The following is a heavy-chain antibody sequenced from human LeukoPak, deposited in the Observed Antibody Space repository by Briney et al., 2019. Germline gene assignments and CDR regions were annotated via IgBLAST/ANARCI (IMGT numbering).Heavy chain of an antibody. CDR3: ARDHTSGWYENWFDP. V-gene: IGHV1-2*02. Sequence: GASVKVSCKASGYTFTGYYMHWVRQAPGQGLEWMGWINPNSGGTNYAQKFQGRVTMTRDTSISTAYMELSRLRSDDTAVYYCARDHTSGWYENWFDPWGQGTLATVSS. J-gene: IGHJ5*02. D-gene: IGHD6-19*01. CDR2: INPNSGGT. CDR1: GYTFTGYY.